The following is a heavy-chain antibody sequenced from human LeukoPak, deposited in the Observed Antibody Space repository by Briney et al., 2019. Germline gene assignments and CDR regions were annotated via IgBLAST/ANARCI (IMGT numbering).Heavy chain of an antibody. D-gene: IGHD2-2*01. Sequence: SQTLSLTCTVSGGSISSDGYYWSWIRQHPGKGLEWIGYIYYSGSTYYNPSLKSRLTISVDTSKNQFSLKLSPVTAADTAVHYCARGGGPYCGSTSCSIDYWGQGTLVTVSS. CDR2: IYYSGST. J-gene: IGHJ4*02. V-gene: IGHV4-31*03. CDR3: ARGGGPYCGSTSCSIDY. CDR1: GGSISSDGYY.